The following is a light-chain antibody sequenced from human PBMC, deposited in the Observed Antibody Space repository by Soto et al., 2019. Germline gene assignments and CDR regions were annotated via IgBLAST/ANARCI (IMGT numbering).Light chain of an antibody. CDR3: QSYDSSLSGYV. V-gene: IGLV1-40*01. J-gene: IGLJ1*01. CDR1: SSNIGAGYE. Sequence: QSVLTQPPSVSEAPGQRVTMSCTGSSSNIGAGYEAHWYQHVPGTAPKLLIYENNNRPSGVPDRFSGSKSGTSASLAITGLQAADEAEYYCQSYDSSLSGYVFGTRTKVTVL. CDR2: ENN.